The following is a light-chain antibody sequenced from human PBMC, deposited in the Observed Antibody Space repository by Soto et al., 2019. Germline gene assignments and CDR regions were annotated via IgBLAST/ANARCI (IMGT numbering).Light chain of an antibody. CDR3: QSYDSSLSGRWV. J-gene: IGLJ3*02. CDR1: SSNIGAGYD. V-gene: IGLV1-40*01. Sequence: QSVLTQPPSVSGAPGQRVTISCTGSSSNIGAGYDVHWYQQLPGTAPKLLIYGNSNRPSGVPDRFSGSKSGTSASLAITGLQGEDEDDYYCQSYDSSLSGRWVFGGGTKLTVL. CDR2: GNS.